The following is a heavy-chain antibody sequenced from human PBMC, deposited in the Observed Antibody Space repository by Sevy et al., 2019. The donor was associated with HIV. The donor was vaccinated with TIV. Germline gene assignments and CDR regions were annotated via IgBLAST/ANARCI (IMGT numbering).Heavy chain of an antibody. D-gene: IGHD6-25*01. CDR1: GDSISSSHW. J-gene: IGHJ4*02. V-gene: IGHV4-4*02. Sequence: SETLSLTCSVSGDSISSSHWWSWVRQTPGKGLEWIGDMYHRGTTNYNPSLKSRVIISVDKSKNQFPLKLTSVTAADTAVYYCAAAAGTDVLGYYFGSWGQGTQVTVSS. CDR2: MYHRGTT. CDR3: AAAAGTDVLGYYFGS.